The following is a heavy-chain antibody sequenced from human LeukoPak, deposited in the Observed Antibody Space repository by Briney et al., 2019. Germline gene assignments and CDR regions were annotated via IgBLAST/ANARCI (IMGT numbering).Heavy chain of an antibody. J-gene: IGHJ4*02. CDR3: ASLHYYDSTTGGDYSDY. Sequence: PSETLSLTCTVSGGSISSRSYYWGWIRQPPGKGLAWIGSIYYSVSTYYNPSLKSRVTISVDTSKNQFSLKLSSVTAADTAVYYCASLHYYDSTTGGDYSDYWGQGTLVTVSS. V-gene: IGHV4-39*01. CDR1: GGSISSRSYY. CDR2: IYYSVST. D-gene: IGHD3-22*01.